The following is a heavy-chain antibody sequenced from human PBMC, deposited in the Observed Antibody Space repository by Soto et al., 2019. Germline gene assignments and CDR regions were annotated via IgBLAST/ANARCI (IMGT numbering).Heavy chain of an antibody. J-gene: IGHJ6*03. CDR3: ARGPYLVIRFLEWPPYYYYMDV. CDR1: GYTVTSYD. V-gene: IGHV1-8*01. D-gene: IGHD3-3*01. CDR2: MNPNSGNT. Sequence: ASVKVSCKASGYTVTSYDINWVRQATGQGLEWMGWMNPNSGNTGYAQKLQGRITMTRNTSLSTAYMELSSLRSEDTAVYYCARGPYLVIRFLEWPPYYYYMDVWGKGTTVTVSS.